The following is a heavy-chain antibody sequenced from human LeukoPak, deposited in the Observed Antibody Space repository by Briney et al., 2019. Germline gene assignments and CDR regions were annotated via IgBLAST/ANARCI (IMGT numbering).Heavy chain of an antibody. V-gene: IGHV4-59*01. J-gene: IGHJ4*02. D-gene: IGHD5-12*01. CDR3: AREVVAATGFDY. Sequence: PSETLSLTCTVSGGSISSYYWSWIRQPPGKGLEWIGYIYYSGSTNYNPSLKSRVTISVDTSKNQFSLKLSSVTAADTAVYYCAREVVAATGFDYWGQGTLVTVSS. CDR1: GGSISSYY. CDR2: IYYSGST.